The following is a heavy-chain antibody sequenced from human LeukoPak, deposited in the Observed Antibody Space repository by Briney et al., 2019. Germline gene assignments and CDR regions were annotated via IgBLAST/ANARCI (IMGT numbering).Heavy chain of an antibody. CDR2: MNPNSGNT. CDR1: GYTFTNYE. V-gene: IGHV1-8*01. J-gene: IGHJ4*02. Sequence: ASVKVSCKASGYTFTNYEINWVRQAIGQGLEWMGWMNPNSGNTAFAQKFQGRITMTRSTSINTAYMELSSLTSEDTALYYCAKGLASGFDYWGQGTLVTVSS. CDR3: AKGLASGFDY. D-gene: IGHD6-19*01.